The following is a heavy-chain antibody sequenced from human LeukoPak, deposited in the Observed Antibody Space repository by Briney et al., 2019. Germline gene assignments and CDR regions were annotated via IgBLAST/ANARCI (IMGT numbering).Heavy chain of an antibody. J-gene: IGHJ4*02. CDR2: INPNSGGT. D-gene: IGHD3-3*01. V-gene: IGHV1-2*02. CDR3: ARGLRDDFWCGYYFDAFY. Sequence: GASVKVSCKASGYTFTGYYMHWVRQAPGQGLEWMGWINPNSGGTNYAQKFQGRVTMTRDTSISTAYMELSRLRSDDTAVYYCARGLRDDFWCGYYFDAFYWGQGTLVTVSS. CDR1: GYTFTGYY.